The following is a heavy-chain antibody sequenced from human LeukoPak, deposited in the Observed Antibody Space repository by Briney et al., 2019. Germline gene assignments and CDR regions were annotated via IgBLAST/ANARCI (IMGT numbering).Heavy chain of an antibody. Sequence: SETLSLTCTVSGGSISSSSYYWGWIRQPPGKGLEWIGSIYSGGSTYYSPSLKSRVTISVDTSKNQFSLKLSSVTAADTAVYYCASSTGSFDYWGQGTLVTVSS. CDR3: ASSTGSFDY. CDR2: IYSGGST. J-gene: IGHJ4*02. CDR1: GGSISSSSYY. V-gene: IGHV4-39*01. D-gene: IGHD4-17*01.